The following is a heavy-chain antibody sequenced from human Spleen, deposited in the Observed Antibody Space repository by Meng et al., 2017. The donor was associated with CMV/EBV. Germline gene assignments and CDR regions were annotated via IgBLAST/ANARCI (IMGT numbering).Heavy chain of an antibody. D-gene: IGHD3-10*01. CDR1: GFTFSTFA. CDR2: ISVTGSGT. J-gene: IGHJ4*02. CDR3: FGSGGRYY. V-gene: IGHV3-23*04. Sequence: EVQVVEFGGGLVQPGGSLRLSCAASGFTFSTFAMSWVRQAPGKGLEWVSSISVTGSGTHYADSVRGRFTISRDNSKNTLYLQMNDLRAEDTAMYYCFGSGGRYYWGQGTLVTVSS.